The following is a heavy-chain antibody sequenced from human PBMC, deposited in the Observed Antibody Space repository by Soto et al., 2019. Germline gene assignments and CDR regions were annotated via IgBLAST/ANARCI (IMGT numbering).Heavy chain of an antibody. CDR2: INPNSGGT. D-gene: IGHD3-3*01. J-gene: IGHJ6*02. V-gene: IGHV1-2*04. Sequence: QVQLVQSGAEVKKPGASVKVSCKASGYTFTGYYMHWVRQAPGQGLEWMGWINPNSGGTNYAQKFQGWVTMTRDTSIGTAYMELSRLGSDDTAVYYCARDTRITIFGVVAGMDVWGQGTTVTVSS. CDR1: GYTFTGYY. CDR3: ARDTRITIFGVVAGMDV.